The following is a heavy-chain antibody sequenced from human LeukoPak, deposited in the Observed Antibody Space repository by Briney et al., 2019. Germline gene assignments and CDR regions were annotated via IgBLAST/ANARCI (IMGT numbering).Heavy chain of an antibody. J-gene: IGHJ4*02. Sequence: GESLKISCKGSGYSFTNYWIGWIRQMPGKGLERMGIIYPGGFDTTYNPSFQGQFTFSADKPISTAYRQWSSVKASDRAMDYRARRFDSSAYWEYWGQGALVTVSS. CDR2: IYPGGFDT. CDR3: ARRFDSSAYWEY. D-gene: IGHD3-22*01. V-gene: IGHV5-51*01. CDR1: GYSFTNYW.